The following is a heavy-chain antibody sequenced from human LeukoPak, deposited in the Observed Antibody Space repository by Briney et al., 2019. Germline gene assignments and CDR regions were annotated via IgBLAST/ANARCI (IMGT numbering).Heavy chain of an antibody. Sequence: GGSLRLSCAASGLTFSSYGMSWVRQAPGKGLEWVSAISGSGGSTYYADSVKGRFTISRDNSKNTLYLQMNSLRAEDTAVYYCAKGIAAAVPIDYWGQGTLVTVSS. J-gene: IGHJ4*02. CDR2: ISGSGGST. D-gene: IGHD6-13*01. CDR1: GLTFSSYG. V-gene: IGHV3-23*01. CDR3: AKGIAAAVPIDY.